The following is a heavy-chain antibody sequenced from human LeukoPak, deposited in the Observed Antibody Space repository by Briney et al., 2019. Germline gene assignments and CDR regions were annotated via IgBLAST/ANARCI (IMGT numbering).Heavy chain of an antibody. Sequence: GGSLRLSCAASGFTFSSYSMNWVRQAPGKGLEWVSYISSSSSTIYYADSVKGRFTISRDNAKNSLYLQMNSLRAEDTAVYYCAREDIVVVVAAMNYYYYGMDVWGQGTTVTVSS. CDR1: GFTFSSYS. V-gene: IGHV3-48*04. D-gene: IGHD2-15*01. CDR2: ISSSSSTI. J-gene: IGHJ6*02. CDR3: AREDIVVVVAAMNYYYYGMDV.